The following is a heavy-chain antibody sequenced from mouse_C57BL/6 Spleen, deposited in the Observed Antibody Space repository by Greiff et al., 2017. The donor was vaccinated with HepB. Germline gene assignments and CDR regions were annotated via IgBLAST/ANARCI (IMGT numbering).Heavy chain of an antibody. J-gene: IGHJ1*03. D-gene: IGHD1-1*01. Sequence: VQLQQPGAELVRPGSSVKLSCKASGYTFTSYWMDWVKQRPGQGLEWIGNIYPSDSETHYNQKFKDKATLTVDKSSSTAYMQLSSLTSEDSAVYYCATDYGSHWYFDVWGTGTTVTVSS. CDR3: ATDYGSHWYFDV. CDR1: GYTFTSYW. CDR2: IYPSDSET. V-gene: IGHV1-61*01.